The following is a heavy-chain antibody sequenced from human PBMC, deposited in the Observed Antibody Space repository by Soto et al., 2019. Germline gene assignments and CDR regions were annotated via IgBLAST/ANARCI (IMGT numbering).Heavy chain of an antibody. D-gene: IGHD6-19*01. CDR2: RSYDGSNK. CDR3: AKDHIAVAGTGKTAGMDV. Sequence: QVQLVESGGGVVQPGRSLRLSCAASGFTFSSYGMHWVRQAPGKGLEWVAVRSYDGSNKYYEDSVKGRFTISRDNSKNTLYLQMNSLRAEDTAVYYCAKDHIAVAGTGKTAGMDVLGQGTTVTVSS. CDR1: GFTFSSYG. J-gene: IGHJ6*02. V-gene: IGHV3-30*18.